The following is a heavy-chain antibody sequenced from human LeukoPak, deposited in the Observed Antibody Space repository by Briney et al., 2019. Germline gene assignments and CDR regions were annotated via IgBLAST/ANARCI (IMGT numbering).Heavy chain of an antibody. D-gene: IGHD3-10*01. CDR1: GFTFSSYA. V-gene: IGHV3-23*01. CDR2: ISGSGGST. J-gene: IGHJ4*02. Sequence: PGGSLRLSCAASGFTFSSYAMSWVRQAPRKGLEWVSAISGSGGSTYYADSVKGRFTISRDNSKNTLYLQMNSLRAEDTAVYYCAKDPRHYYGSGSYFDYWGQGTLVTVSS. CDR3: AKDPRHYYGSGSYFDY.